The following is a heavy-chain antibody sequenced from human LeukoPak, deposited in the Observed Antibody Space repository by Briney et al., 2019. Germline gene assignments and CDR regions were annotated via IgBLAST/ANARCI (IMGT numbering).Heavy chain of an antibody. J-gene: IGHJ4*02. CDR2: INWDGENI. D-gene: IGHD6-19*01. CDR3: AKDGSPITVAGTWVDY. Sequence: SGGSLRLSCAASGFTFNDYAMHWVRQPPGKGLEWVSLINWDGENIYYADSVKGRFTISRDNSKNSLYLQMNNLKTEDTALYYCAKDGSPITVAGTWVDYWGQGTLVTVSS. CDR1: GFTFNDYA. V-gene: IGHV3-43D*03.